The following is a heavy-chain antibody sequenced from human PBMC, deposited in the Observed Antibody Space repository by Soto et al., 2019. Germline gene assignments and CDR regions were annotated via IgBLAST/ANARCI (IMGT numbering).Heavy chain of an antibody. J-gene: IGHJ3*02. CDR2: ISSSSSYI. CDR3: AAPKYSSSDAFDI. CDR1: GLTFSSYS. D-gene: IGHD6-6*01. Sequence: GGSLRLSCAASGLTFSSYSMNWVRQAPGKGLEWVSSISSSSSYIYYADSVKGRFTISRDNAKNSLYLQMNSLRAEDTAVYYCAAPKYSSSDAFDIWGQGTMVTVSS. V-gene: IGHV3-21*01.